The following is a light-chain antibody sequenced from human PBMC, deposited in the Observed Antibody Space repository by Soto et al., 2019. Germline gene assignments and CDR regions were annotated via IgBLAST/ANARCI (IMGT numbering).Light chain of an antibody. CDR3: QQYNNWPLT. J-gene: IGKJ4*01. CDR1: QSVRGY. CDR2: GAS. V-gene: IGKV3-15*01. Sequence: DIVFTQSPATLSLSPGERDTLSCRASQSVRGYLAWYQQKPGQAPRLLIYGASTRATGIPARFSGNWSGTEFTLPLSSLQSEDFEVYYCQQYNNWPLTFGGGTKVDI.